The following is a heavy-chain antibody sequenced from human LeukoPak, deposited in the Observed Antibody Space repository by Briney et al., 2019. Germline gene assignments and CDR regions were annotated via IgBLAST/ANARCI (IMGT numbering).Heavy chain of an antibody. V-gene: IGHV4-59*08. CDR2: IYYSGST. D-gene: IGHD4-17*01. CDR1: GGSISSYY. J-gene: IGHJ4*02. Sequence: SETLSLTCTVSGGSISSYYWSWIRQPPGKGLEWIGYIYYSGSTNYNPSLKSRVTISVDTSKNQFSLKLSSVTAADTAVYYCARHMDYGDYIPYYFDYWGQGTLVTVSS. CDR3: ARHMDYGDYIPYYFDY.